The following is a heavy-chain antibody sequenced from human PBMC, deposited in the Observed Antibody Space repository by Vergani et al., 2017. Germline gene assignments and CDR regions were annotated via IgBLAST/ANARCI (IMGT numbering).Heavy chain of an antibody. CDR3: ARDGAPDYYMDV. V-gene: IGHV3-21*01. J-gene: IGHJ6*03. CDR1: GFTFSSYS. CDR2: ISSSSSYI. Sequence: VHLVESGGGVVQPGGSLRLSCAASGFTFSSYSMNWVRQAPGKGLEWVSTISSSSSYIYYADSVKGRFTISRDNAKNTLYLQMNSLRAEDTAVYYCARDGAPDYYMDVWGKGTTVTVSS.